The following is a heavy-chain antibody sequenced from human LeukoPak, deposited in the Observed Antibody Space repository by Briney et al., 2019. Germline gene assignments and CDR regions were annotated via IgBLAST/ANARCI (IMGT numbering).Heavy chain of an antibody. V-gene: IGHV4-4*02. CDR2: INHSGST. D-gene: IGHD1-7*01. CDR3: ARVGYNWNLWFDF. J-gene: IGHJ3*01. Sequence: PSGTLSLTCAVSGGSISSDNWWGWVRQPPGKGLEWIGEINHSGSTNYNPSLKSRVTISVDTSKNQFSLKLSSVTAADTAVYYCARVGYNWNLWFDFWGQGTTVTVS. CDR1: GGSISSDNW.